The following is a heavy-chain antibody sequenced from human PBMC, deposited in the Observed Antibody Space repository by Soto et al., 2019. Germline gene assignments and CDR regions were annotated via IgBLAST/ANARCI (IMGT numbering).Heavy chain of an antibody. CDR2: INPNNGGT. D-gene: IGHD1-26*01. CDR3: ARDLPIVGTTTWDY. CDR1: GYTFTGYY. V-gene: IGHV1-2*02. Sequence: GASVKVSCKASGYTFTGYYIHWVRHTPGQGLEWMGWINPNNGGTNYVQKFQGRVTMTRDTSISTAYMGLRRLTSDDTAVYYCARDLPIVGTTTWDYWGQGTLVTVSS. J-gene: IGHJ4*02.